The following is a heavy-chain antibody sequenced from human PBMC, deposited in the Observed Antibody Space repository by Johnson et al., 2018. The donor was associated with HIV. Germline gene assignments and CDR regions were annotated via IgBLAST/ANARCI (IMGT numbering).Heavy chain of an antibody. CDR2: IWYDGSNK. D-gene: IGHD2-15*01. CDR3: ARANRGRNDASDT. V-gene: IGHV3-33*08. J-gene: IGHJ3*02. CDR1: GFTFSSYA. Sequence: QVQLVESGGGVVQPGRSLRLSCAASGFTFSSYAMHWVRQAPGKGLEWVAVIWYDGSNKYYADSVKGRFTISRDTAKNTLYLQMNSLRAGDTAVYYCARANRGRNDASDTRGQVTMVTVSS.